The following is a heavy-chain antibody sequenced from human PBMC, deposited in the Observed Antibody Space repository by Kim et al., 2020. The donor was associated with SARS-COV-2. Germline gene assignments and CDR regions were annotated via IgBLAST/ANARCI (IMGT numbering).Heavy chain of an antibody. D-gene: IGHD3-3*01. CDR1: GGSISSYY. CDR3: ARARGITIFGVVSNFDY. CDR2: IYYSGST. J-gene: IGHJ4*02. Sequence: SETLSLTCTVSGGSISSYYWSWIRQPPGKGLEWIGYIYYSGSTNYNPSLKSRVTISVDTSKDQFSLKLSSVTAADTAVYYCARARGITIFGVVSNFDYWGQGTLVPVSS. V-gene: IGHV4-59*01.